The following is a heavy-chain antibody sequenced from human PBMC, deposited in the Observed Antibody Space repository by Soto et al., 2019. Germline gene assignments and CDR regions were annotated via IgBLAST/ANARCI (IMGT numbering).Heavy chain of an antibody. CDR2: ISYDGSNK. CDR1: GFTFSSYA. CDR3: ARDGSSSGSWFDP. J-gene: IGHJ5*02. V-gene: IGHV3-30-3*01. Sequence: PGGSLRLSCAASGFTFSSYAMHWVRQAPGKGLEWVAVISYDGSNKYYADSVKGRFTISRDNSKNTLYLQMNSLRAEDTAVYYCARDGSSSGSWFDPWGQGTLVTVSS. D-gene: IGHD6-19*01.